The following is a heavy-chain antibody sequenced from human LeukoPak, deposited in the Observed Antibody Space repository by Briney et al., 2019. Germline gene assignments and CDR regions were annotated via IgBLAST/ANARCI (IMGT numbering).Heavy chain of an antibody. D-gene: IGHD2-15*01. CDR1: GFTSNGFMFDDFG. J-gene: IGHJ5*02. Sequence: GGSLRLSCEASGFTSNGFMFDDFGMSWFRQGPGKGLEWVSGIDWRGANTGYADSVKGRFTISRDNGKKFLYLQMNSLRDEDTALYYCARDVAATTVAAGAFDPWGQGTLVIVTS. CDR3: ARDVAATTVAAGAFDP. CDR2: IDWRGANT. V-gene: IGHV3-20*04.